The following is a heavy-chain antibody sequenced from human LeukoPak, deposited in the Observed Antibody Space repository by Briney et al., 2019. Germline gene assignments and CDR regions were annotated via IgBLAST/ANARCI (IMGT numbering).Heavy chain of an antibody. CDR2: VFHSGST. CDR3: TRLSVTMVRGVRLYYYYMDV. Sequence: SGTLSLTCAVSGVSISSGNWWSWVRQPPGKGLQWIGEVFHSGSTNYNPSLKSRVTISVDTSKNQFSLKLSSVTAADTAVYYCTRLSVTMVRGVRLYYYYMDVWGKGTTVTVSS. V-gene: IGHV4-4*02. J-gene: IGHJ6*03. CDR1: GVSISSGNW. D-gene: IGHD3-10*01.